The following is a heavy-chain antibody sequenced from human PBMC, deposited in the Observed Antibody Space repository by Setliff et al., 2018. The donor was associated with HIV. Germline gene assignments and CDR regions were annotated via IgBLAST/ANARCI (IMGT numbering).Heavy chain of an antibody. CDR1: GYTFTGYY. D-gene: IGHD3-10*01. CDR3: ARSLWFGEYFQH. V-gene: IGHV1-2*02. CDR2: INPNSGDT. J-gene: IGHJ1*01. Sequence: ASVKVSCKASGYTFTGYYMHWVRQAPGQGLEWMGWINPNSGDTNYAQKFQGRVTMTRDTSISTAYMELSRLRSDDTAVYYYARSLWFGEYFQHWGQGTLVTVSS.